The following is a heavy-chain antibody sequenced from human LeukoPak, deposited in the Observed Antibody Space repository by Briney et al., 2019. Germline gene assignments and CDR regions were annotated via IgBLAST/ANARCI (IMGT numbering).Heavy chain of an antibody. J-gene: IGHJ4*02. CDR2: ISSSGDII. CDR3: ARDRRATGGSGWYRVVRFDY. V-gene: IGHV3-48*03. Sequence: GGSLRLSCAASGITFSSYAMNWVRQAPGKGLEWVSYISSSGDIIYDADSVKGRFTISRDNAKNSLYLQMNSLRAEDTAVYYCARDRRATGGSGWYRVVRFDYWGQGTLVTVSS. CDR1: GITFSSYA. D-gene: IGHD6-19*01.